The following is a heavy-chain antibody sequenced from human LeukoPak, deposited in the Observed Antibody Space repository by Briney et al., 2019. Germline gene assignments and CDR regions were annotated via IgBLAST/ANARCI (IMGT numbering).Heavy chain of an antibody. V-gene: IGHV3-7*02. Sequence: GGSLRLSCAASGFTFSSYSMSWVRQAPGKGLEWVANIKQDGSEKYYVDSVKGRFTISRDSAKNSLCLQMNSLRAEDTAVYYCAVGVYYFDYWGQGTLVTVSS. CDR2: IKQDGSEK. J-gene: IGHJ4*02. CDR3: AVGVYYFDY. D-gene: IGHD3-10*01. CDR1: GFTFSSYS.